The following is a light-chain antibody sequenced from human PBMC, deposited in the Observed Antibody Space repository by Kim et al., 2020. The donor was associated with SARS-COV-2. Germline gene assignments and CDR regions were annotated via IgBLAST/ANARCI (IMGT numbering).Light chain of an antibody. Sequence: NFMLTQSHSVSESPGKTVIISCTRSSGSIVSDFVQWFQQRPGSSPTTVIYEDHKRPSGVPDRFSGSVDSSSNSASLTISGLRTDDEADYYCQSYDDNIWVVGGGTQLTVL. CDR3: QSYDDNIWV. CDR1: SGSIVSDF. V-gene: IGLV6-57*01. CDR2: EDH. J-gene: IGLJ3*02.